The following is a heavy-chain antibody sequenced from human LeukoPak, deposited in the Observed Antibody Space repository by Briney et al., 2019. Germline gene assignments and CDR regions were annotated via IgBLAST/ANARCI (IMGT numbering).Heavy chain of an antibody. CDR1: GYTFTGYY. D-gene: IGHD2-21*01. CDR2: IIPNFGTA. CDR3: ARSIVVAIAIRPYYYYYYMDV. J-gene: IGHJ6*03. V-gene: IGHV1-69*13. Sequence: SVKVSCKASGYTFTGYYMHWVGQAPGQGLEWMGRIIPNFGTANYAQKSQGRVTITSDESRSTAYMELSSLRSEDTAVYYCARSIVVAIAIRPYYYYYYMDVWGKGTTVTVSS.